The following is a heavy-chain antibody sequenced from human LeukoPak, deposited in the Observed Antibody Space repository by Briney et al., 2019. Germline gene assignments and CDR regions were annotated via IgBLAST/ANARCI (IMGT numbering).Heavy chain of an antibody. J-gene: IGHJ4*02. D-gene: IGHD3-22*01. CDR3: ANLDDSHYYDSSGYRERGIDY. CDR2: LRYDGSNK. Sequence: GGSLRLSCAASGFTFSSYGMHWLRQAPGKGRAGVAFLRYDGSNKYYADSVKGRFTISRDNSKNTLYLQMNSLRAEDTAVYYCANLDDSHYYDSSGYRERGIDYWGQGTLVTVSS. CDR1: GFTFSSYG. V-gene: IGHV3-30*02.